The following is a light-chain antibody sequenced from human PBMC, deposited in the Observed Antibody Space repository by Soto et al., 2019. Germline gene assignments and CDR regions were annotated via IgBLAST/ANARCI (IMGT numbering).Light chain of an antibody. Sequence: EIVMTQSPATLSVSPGERATLSCRASQSVSSNLAWYQQKPDQAPRLLIYGASTRATGIPARFSGTGSGTEFTLTISSLQSEDFAVYYCQQHNNWPPMTFGQGTKVDIK. CDR1: QSVSSN. CDR3: QQHNNWPPMT. CDR2: GAS. J-gene: IGKJ1*01. V-gene: IGKV3-15*01.